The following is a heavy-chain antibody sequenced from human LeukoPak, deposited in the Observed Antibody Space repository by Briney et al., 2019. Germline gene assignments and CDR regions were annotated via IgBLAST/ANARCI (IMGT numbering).Heavy chain of an antibody. CDR2: IYYSAPSYYSGTS. CDR1: GGSISSSDYY. V-gene: IGHV4-39*01. J-gene: IGHJ5*02. D-gene: IGHD6-13*01. Sequence: SETLSLTCTVSGGSISSSDYYWGWIRQPPGKGLEWIGTIYYSAPSYYSGTSYFNPSLKSRVTISVDTPKNQFSLKLSSVTAADTALYYCARQEGSTWEYIWSDPWGQGTLVTVSS. CDR3: ARQEGSTWEYIWSDP.